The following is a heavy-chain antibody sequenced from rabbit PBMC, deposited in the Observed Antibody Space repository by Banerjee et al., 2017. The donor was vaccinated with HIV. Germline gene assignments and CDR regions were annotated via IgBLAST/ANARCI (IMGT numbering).Heavy chain of an antibody. CDR3: ARDTGAWGAFNL. CDR2: INTSSGNT. V-gene: IGHV1S43*01. Sequence: QEQLEESGGDLVKPEGSLTLTCTASGFSFSNKYVMCWVRQAPGKGLEWIGCINTSSGNTVYASWAKGRFTISRRTSLNTVDLKMTSLTAADTATYFCARDTGAWGAFNLWGPGTLVTVS. CDR1: GFSFSNKYV. J-gene: IGHJ4*01. D-gene: IGHD4-1*01.